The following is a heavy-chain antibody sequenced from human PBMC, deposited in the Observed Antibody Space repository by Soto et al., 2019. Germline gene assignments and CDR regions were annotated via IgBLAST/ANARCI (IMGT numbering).Heavy chain of an antibody. V-gene: IGHV4-61*01. J-gene: IGHJ4*02. CDR1: GGSVSIGSYD. CDR3: ARVRGTDGKRYFDY. Sequence: PSETLSISCTFSGGSVSIGSYDWSWIRQPPGKGLEWIGYLYYSGSTTYNPSLKSRVTISVDSSKNQFSLKLDSVTPADTAVYYCARVRGTDGKRYFDYWGPGTMVTVSS. D-gene: IGHD6-13*01. CDR2: LYYSGST.